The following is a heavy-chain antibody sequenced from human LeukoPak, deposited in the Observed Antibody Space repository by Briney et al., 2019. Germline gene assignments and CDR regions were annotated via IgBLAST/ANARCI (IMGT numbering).Heavy chain of an antibody. CDR3: AKAEQQLGDAFDI. V-gene: IGHV3-7*01. D-gene: IGHD6-13*01. CDR1: GFTFSSYW. J-gene: IGHJ3*02. Sequence: GGSLRLSCAASGFTFSSYWMSWVRQAPGKGLEWVANIKQDGSEKYYVDSVKGRFTISRDNSKNTLYLQMNSLRAEDTAVYYCAKAEQQLGDAFDIWGQGTMVTVSS. CDR2: IKQDGSEK.